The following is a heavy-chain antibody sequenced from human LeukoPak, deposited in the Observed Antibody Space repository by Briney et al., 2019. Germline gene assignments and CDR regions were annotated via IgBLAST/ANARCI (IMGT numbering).Heavy chain of an antibody. CDR3: ARMRREQWVASLNYFDY. CDR2: VYFSGIT. Sequence: SETLSLTCGVYGGSLSGYYWGWVRQPPGKGPEWIGSVYFSGITSYNPSLRSRATISLDTSKNQFSLNLTSVTASDTALYYCARMRREQWVASLNYFDYWGQGTQVTVSS. D-gene: IGHD6-19*01. CDR1: GGSLSGYY. J-gene: IGHJ4*02. V-gene: IGHV4-39*01.